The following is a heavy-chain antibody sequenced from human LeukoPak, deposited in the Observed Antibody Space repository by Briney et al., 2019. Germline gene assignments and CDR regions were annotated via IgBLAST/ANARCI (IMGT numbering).Heavy chain of an antibody. CDR1: GFTFDDYA. CDR3: AKGYYYYGMDV. Sequence: PGRSLRLSCAASGFTFDDYAMHWVRHAPGKGVEWVSGISWNSGSIGYADSVKGRFTISRDNAKNSLYLQMNSLRAEDTALYYCAKGYYYYGMDVWGQGTTVTVSS. V-gene: IGHV3-9*01. CDR2: ISWNSGSI. J-gene: IGHJ6*02.